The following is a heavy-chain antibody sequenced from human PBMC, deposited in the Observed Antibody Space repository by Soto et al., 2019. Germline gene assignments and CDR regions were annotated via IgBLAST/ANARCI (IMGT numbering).Heavy chain of an antibody. CDR1: GGTFSSHA. V-gene: IGHV1-69*12. CDR2: IITMFGTA. D-gene: IGHD3-3*01. Sequence: QVQLVQSGAEVKPPGSSVKVSCKASGGTFSSHALSWVRQAPGQGLEWMGGIITMFGTANYAQKFQGRVTITADESTSKAYMDLSRLRSEDTAVYYCARGRVGFLEICDGIDVWGQGTTVTVFS. J-gene: IGHJ6*02. CDR3: ARGRVGFLEICDGIDV.